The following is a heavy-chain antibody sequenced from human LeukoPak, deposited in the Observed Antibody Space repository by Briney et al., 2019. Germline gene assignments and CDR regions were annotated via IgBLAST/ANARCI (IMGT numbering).Heavy chain of an antibody. J-gene: IGHJ6*03. CDR1: GFTFSSYS. V-gene: IGHV3-48*01. D-gene: IGHD1-26*01. CDR2: ITYNSGTI. Sequence: GGSLRLSCAASGFTFSSYSMNWVRQAPGKGLERVSYITYNSGTIYYTDSVKGRFTISRDNSKNTLYLQMNSLRAEDTAVYYCAGRPHSGSYGYYYYYYMDVWGKGTTVTISS. CDR3: AGRPHSGSYGYYYYYYMDV.